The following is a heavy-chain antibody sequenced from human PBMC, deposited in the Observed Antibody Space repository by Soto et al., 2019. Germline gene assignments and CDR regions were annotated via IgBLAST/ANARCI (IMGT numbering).Heavy chain of an antibody. CDR1: GYTFTSYG. Sequence: VASVKVSCKASGYTFTSYGISWVRQAPGQGLEWMGWISAYNGNTNYAQKLQGRVTMTTDTSTSTAYMELRSLRSDDTAVYYCARDIVVVVAATQYNWFDPWGQGTLVTVSS. CDR3: ARDIVVVVAATQYNWFDP. CDR2: ISAYNGNT. V-gene: IGHV1-18*01. J-gene: IGHJ5*02. D-gene: IGHD2-15*01.